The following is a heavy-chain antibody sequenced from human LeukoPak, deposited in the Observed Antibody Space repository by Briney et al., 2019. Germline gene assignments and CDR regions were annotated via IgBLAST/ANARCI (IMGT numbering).Heavy chain of an antibody. J-gene: IGHJ3*02. V-gene: IGHV4-59*08. CDR2: IYYSGST. D-gene: IGHD2-21*01. Sequence: SETLSLTCTVSGGSISSYYWSWIQQPPGKGLEWIGYIYYSGSTNYNPSLKSRVTISVDTSKNQFSLKLSSVTAADTAVYYCARPQGDDAFDIWGQGTMVTVSS. CDR1: GGSISSYY. CDR3: ARPQGDDAFDI.